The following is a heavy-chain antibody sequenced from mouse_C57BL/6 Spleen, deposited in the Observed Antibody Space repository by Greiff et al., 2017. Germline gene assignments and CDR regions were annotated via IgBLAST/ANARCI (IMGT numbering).Heavy chain of an antibody. Sequence: EVKLQESGPGLVKPSQSLSLTCSVTGYSITSGYYWNWIRQFPGNKLEWMGYISYDGSNNYNPSLKNRISITRDTSKNQFFLKLNSVTTEDTATYYCTRAQLTGTFDYWGQGTTLTVSS. CDR3: TRAQLTGTFDY. CDR1: GYSITSGYY. CDR2: ISYDGSN. D-gene: IGHD4-1*01. J-gene: IGHJ2*01. V-gene: IGHV3-6*01.